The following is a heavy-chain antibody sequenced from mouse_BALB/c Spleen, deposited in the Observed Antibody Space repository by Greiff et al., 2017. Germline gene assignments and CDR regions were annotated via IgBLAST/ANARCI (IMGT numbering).Heavy chain of an antibody. Sequence: QVQLKESGPGLVAPSQSLSITCTVSGFSLTSYGVHWVRQPPGKGLEWLGVIWAGGSTNYNSALMSRLSISKDNSKSQVFLKMNSLQTDDTAMYYCARDITTVVDYYAMDYWGQGTSVTVSS. D-gene: IGHD1-1*01. CDR3: ARDITTVVDYYAMDY. CDR1: GFSLTSYG. J-gene: IGHJ4*01. CDR2: IWAGGST. V-gene: IGHV2-9*02.